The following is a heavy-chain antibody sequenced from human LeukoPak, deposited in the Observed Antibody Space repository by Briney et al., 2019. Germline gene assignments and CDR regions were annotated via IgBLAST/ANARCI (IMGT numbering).Heavy chain of an antibody. J-gene: IGHJ4*02. Sequence: TSQTLSLTCTVSGGSISSSSYYWGWIRQPPGKGLEWIGSIYYSGSTYYNPSLKSRVTISVDTSKNQFSLKLSSVTAADTAVYYCASGSSSWSYFFDYWGQGTLVTVSS. CDR2: IYYSGST. CDR3: ASGSSSWSYFFDY. D-gene: IGHD6-13*01. V-gene: IGHV4-39*07. CDR1: GGSISSSSYY.